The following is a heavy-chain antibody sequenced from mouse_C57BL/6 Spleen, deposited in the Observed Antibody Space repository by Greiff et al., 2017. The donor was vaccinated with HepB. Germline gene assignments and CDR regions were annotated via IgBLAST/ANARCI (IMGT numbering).Heavy chain of an antibody. CDR3: ARRYYVSGYFDV. CDR2: ISSGSSTI. D-gene: IGHD1-1*01. V-gene: IGHV5-17*01. Sequence: EVKLVESGGGLVKPGGSLKLSCAASGFTFSDYGMHWVRQALEKGLEWVAYISSGSSTIYYADTVKGRFTISRDNAKNTLFLQMTSLRSEDTAMYYCARRYYVSGYFDVWGTGTTVTVSS. J-gene: IGHJ1*03. CDR1: GFTFSDYG.